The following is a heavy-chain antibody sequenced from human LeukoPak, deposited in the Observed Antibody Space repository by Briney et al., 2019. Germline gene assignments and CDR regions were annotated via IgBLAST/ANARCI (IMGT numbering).Heavy chain of an antibody. V-gene: IGHV3-23*01. D-gene: IGHD3-9*01. Sequence: PGGTLRLSCAASGFTFSSYGMSWVRQAPGKGLEWASAISGSGGSTYYADSVKGRFTISRDNSKNTLYLQMNSLRAEDTAVYYCAKDGELRYFDWLFDPWGQGTLVTVSS. CDR3: AKDGELRYFDWLFDP. J-gene: IGHJ5*02. CDR1: GFTFSSYG. CDR2: ISGSGGST.